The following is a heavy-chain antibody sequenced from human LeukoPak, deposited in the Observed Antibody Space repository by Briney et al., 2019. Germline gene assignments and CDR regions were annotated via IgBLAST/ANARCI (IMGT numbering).Heavy chain of an antibody. J-gene: IGHJ1*01. CDR3: ASDSYSPEYFQH. CDR2: IYSGGST. D-gene: IGHD2-15*01. V-gene: IGHV3-66*01. CDR1: GFSVSNNY. Sequence: GGSLGLSCAASGFSVSNNYMSWVRQAPGKGLEWVSVIYSGGSTFYADSVKGRFTISRGNSKNTLYLQMNSLRAEDTAVYYCASDSYSPEYFQHWGQGTLVTVSS.